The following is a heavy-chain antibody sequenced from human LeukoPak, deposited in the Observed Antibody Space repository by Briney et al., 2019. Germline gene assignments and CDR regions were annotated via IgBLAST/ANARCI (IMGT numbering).Heavy chain of an antibody. CDR1: GFTFSGSA. V-gene: IGHV3-73*01. J-gene: IGHJ4*02. CDR2: IRSKANSYAT. CDR3: TRHDRYYDILTGYIFNDY. D-gene: IGHD3-9*01. Sequence: GGSLRLSCAVSGFTFSGSAMHWVRQTSGKGLEWVGRIRSKANSYATAYAASVKGRFTISRDDSKNTAYLQMNSLKTEDTAVYYCTRHDRYYDILTGYIFNDYWGQGTLVTVSS.